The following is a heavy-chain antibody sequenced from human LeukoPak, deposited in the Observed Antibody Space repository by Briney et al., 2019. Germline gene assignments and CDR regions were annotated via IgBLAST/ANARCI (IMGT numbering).Heavy chain of an antibody. D-gene: IGHD2/OR15-2a*01. V-gene: IGHV3-23*01. Sequence: PGGSLRLSCVTSGFSFSTYDMSWVRQAPGKGLEWVSGITANTRGSIKYYADSVEGRFTISRDSSKDTLYLQMNSLRAEDTAVYFCARGGYFSFDYWGQGTLVTVSS. CDR2: ITANTRGSIK. CDR1: GFSFSTYD. CDR3: ARGGYFSFDY. J-gene: IGHJ4*02.